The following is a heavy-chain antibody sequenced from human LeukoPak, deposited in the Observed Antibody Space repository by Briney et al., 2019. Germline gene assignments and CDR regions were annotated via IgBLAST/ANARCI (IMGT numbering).Heavy chain of an antibody. V-gene: IGHV3-23*01. Sequence: GSLRLSCAASGFTFSNAWMSWVRQAPGKGLEWVSGISGNGGSTYYADSVKGRFTISRDNSKNTLYLQMNSLRAEDTAVYYCARGYYYDSSAYYSDAFDIWGQGTMVTVSS. CDR3: ARGYYYDSSAYYSDAFDI. CDR1: GFTFSNAW. D-gene: IGHD3-22*01. CDR2: ISGNGGST. J-gene: IGHJ3*02.